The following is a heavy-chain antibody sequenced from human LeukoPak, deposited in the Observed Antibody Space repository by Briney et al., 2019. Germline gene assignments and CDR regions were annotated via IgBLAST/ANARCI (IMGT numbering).Heavy chain of an antibody. CDR1: GGTFSSYA. CDR3: ASPLLGWSGYFFY. CDR2: IIPIFGTA. Sequence: ASVKVSCKASGGTFSSYAISWVRQAPGQGLEWMGGIIPIFGTANYAQKFQGRVTITTDESTSTAYIELSSLRSEDTAVYYCASPLLGWSGYFFYWGQGTLVTVSS. J-gene: IGHJ4*02. D-gene: IGHD3-3*01. V-gene: IGHV1-69*05.